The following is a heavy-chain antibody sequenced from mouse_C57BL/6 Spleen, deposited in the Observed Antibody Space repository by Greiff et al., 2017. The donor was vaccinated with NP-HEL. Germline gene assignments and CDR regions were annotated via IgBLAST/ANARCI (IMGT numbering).Heavy chain of an antibody. J-gene: IGHJ1*03. CDR1: GFTFSDYG. V-gene: IGHV5-17*01. Sequence: DVMLVESGGGLVKPGGSLKLSCAASGFTFSDYGMHWVRQAPEKGLEWVAYISSGSSTIYYADTVKGRFTISRDNAKNTLFLQMTSLRSEDTAMYYCARGVPWYFDVWGTGTTVTVSS. D-gene: IGHD5-1*01. CDR3: ARGVPWYFDV. CDR2: ISSGSSTI.